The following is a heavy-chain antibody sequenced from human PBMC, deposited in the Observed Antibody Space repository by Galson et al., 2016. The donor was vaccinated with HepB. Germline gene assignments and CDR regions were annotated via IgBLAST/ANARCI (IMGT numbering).Heavy chain of an antibody. D-gene: IGHD3/OR15-3a*01. CDR3: SRGVELDTIDAFDI. CDR1: GGSLSGYY. V-gene: IGHV4-34*01. CDR2: INHSGTT. J-gene: IGHJ3*02. Sequence: SETLSLTCAVYGGSLSGYYWTWIRQPPGKGLEWIGEINHSGTTNYNPSLNSRVTISPGTSNNQFSLRLTSVTAADTAVYYLSRGVELDTIDAFDIWGQGTMVTVSS.